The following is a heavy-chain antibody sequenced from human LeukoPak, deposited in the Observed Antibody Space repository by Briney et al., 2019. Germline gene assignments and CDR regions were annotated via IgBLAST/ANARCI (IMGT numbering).Heavy chain of an antibody. D-gene: IGHD5-18*01. CDR1: GYTFTGYY. V-gene: IGHV1-2*02. J-gene: IGHJ6*02. Sequence: ASVKVSCKASGYTFTGYYMHWVRQAPGQGLEWMGWINPNSGGTKYAQKFQGRVTMTRDTSISTAYMELSRLRSDDTAVYYCARTGDTAMVLGMYYYYYYGMDVWGQGTTVTVSS. CDR2: INPNSGGT. CDR3: ARTGDTAMVLGMYYYYYYGMDV.